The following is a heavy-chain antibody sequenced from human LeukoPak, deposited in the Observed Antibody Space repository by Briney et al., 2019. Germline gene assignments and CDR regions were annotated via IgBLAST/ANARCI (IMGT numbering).Heavy chain of an antibody. D-gene: IGHD4-11*01. CDR1: GFTFSSYT. CDR2: ISGSGGST. CDR3: AKSILLTTFDS. Sequence: SGGSLRLSCAASGFTFSSYTMSWVRQAPGKGLEWVSAISGSGGSTYYADSVKGRFTISRDNSKNTLYLQMDSLRAEDTAVYYRAKSILLTTFDSWGQGTLVTVSS. V-gene: IGHV3-23*01. J-gene: IGHJ4*02.